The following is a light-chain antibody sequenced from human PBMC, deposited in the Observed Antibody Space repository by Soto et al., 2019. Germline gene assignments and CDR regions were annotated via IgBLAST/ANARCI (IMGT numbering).Light chain of an antibody. CDR1: QSVSSN. CDR2: GAS. V-gene: IGKV3-15*01. CDR3: QQHDNWPRT. Sequence: EIVMTQSPATLSVSPGERATLSCRASQSVSSNLAWYQQKPGQAPRLLIYGASSRATGIPARFSGSGSRTEFTLTINGLQAEDFAVYCCQQHDNWPRTFGHGTKVESK. J-gene: IGKJ1*01.